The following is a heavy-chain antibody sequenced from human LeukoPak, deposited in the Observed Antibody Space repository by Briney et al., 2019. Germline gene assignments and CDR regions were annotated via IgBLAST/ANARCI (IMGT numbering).Heavy chain of an antibody. D-gene: IGHD2-2*01. Sequence: GESLTISCKGSGYSFTSYWIAWVPQMPGKGLEWMGNTYPGDSETRSSPSFQGQATMSADQTISPPYLQWSSLKGSGPAMYYRARPGSSTSRRPVEYFQRWGQGTLVTVSS. V-gene: IGHV5-51*01. CDR1: GYSFTSYW. CDR3: ARPGSSTSRRPVEYFQR. J-gene: IGHJ1*01. CDR2: TYPGDSET.